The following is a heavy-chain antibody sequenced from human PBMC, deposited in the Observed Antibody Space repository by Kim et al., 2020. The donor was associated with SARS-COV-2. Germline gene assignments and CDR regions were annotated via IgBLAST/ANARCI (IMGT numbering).Heavy chain of an antibody. J-gene: IGHJ5*02. Sequence: ASVKVSCKVSGYTLTELSMHWVRQAPGKGLEWMGGFDPEDGETIYAQKFQGRVTMTEDTSTDTAYMELSRLRSEDTAVYYCATGPGIAAAGTLSGAWWWFDPWGQGTLVTVSS. D-gene: IGHD6-13*01. CDR2: FDPEDGET. CDR1: GYTLTELS. V-gene: IGHV1-24*01. CDR3: ATGPGIAAAGTLSGAWWWFDP.